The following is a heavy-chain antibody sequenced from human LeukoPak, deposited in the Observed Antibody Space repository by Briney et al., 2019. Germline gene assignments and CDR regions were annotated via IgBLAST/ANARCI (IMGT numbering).Heavy chain of an antibody. CDR1: GYTFTGYY. CDR2: INPNSGGT. Sequence: GASVKVSCKASGYTFTGYYMHWVRQAPGQGLEWMGWINPNSGGTNCAQKFQGRVTMTRDTSISTAYMELSRLRSDDTAVYYCARDREDSSSWNAEYFQHWGQGTLVTVSS. J-gene: IGHJ1*01. CDR3: ARDREDSSSWNAEYFQH. D-gene: IGHD6-13*01. V-gene: IGHV1-2*02.